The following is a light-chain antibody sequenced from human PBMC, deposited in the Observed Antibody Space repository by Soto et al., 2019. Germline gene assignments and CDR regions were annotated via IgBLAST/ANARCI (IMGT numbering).Light chain of an antibody. J-gene: IGLJ2*01. CDR2: SND. CDR1: SSNIGMNS. V-gene: IGLV1-44*01. Sequence: QSVLTQSPSASGTPGQRVTISCSGKSSNIGMNSVNWYQQVPGAAPKLLIYSNDQRPSGVPHRISGSRSDTSASLAISELQSEDEADYYCAAWDDTLGGHVAFGGGTKLTVL. CDR3: AAWDDTLGGHVA.